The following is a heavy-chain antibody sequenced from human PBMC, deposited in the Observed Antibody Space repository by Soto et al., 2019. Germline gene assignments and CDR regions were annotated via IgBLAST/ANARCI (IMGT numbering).Heavy chain of an antibody. CDR1: GFTFSSYE. CDR2: ISSSGSTI. D-gene: IGHD3-22*01. Sequence: PGGSLRLSCAASGFTFSSYEINWGRQSPGQGLEWVSYISSSGSTIYYADSVKGRFTISRDNAKNSLYLQMNSLRAEDTAVYYCAREKGPFYDSSGYYRNRPFDYWGQGTLVT. V-gene: IGHV3-48*03. J-gene: IGHJ4*02. CDR3: AREKGPFYDSSGYYRNRPFDY.